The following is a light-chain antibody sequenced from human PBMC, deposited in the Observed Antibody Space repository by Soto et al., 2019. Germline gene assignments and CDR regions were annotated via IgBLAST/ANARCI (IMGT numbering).Light chain of an antibody. CDR2: GVS. CDR3: QQCSNWAVIT. J-gene: IGKJ5*01. V-gene: IGKV3-15*01. Sequence: EVVLMSYPANLAVSAGERATISGRTSESVSRNLAWYQQKPGQAPRLLIYGVSTRATGVPARFSGSGSGTDFTLTISRLEPEDFAVYYFQQCSNWAVITFGQGTRLEIK. CDR1: ESVSRN.